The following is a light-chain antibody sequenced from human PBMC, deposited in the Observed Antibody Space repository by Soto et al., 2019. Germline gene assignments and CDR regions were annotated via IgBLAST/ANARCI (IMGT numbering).Light chain of an antibody. Sequence: EIVLTQSPATLSVSPGERATLSCRAGQNIHTNLAWYPQTPGQAPRLLFYGASPGATGLPALFSCSGAGTDCTRTINSLKDEDGSVAYCPQRSNSPPTFGHGTRLEIK. CDR3: PQRSNSPPT. CDR2: GAS. J-gene: IGKJ5*01. CDR1: QNIHTN. V-gene: IGKV3D-15*01.